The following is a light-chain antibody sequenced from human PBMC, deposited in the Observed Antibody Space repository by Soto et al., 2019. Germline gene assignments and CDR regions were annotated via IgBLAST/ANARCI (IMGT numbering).Light chain of an antibody. V-gene: IGKV1-5*03. CDR3: QHYNSYSEA. Sequence: DIQMTQSPSTLSGSVGDRVTITCRARQTISSWLAWYQQKPGKAPKLLIYKAYNLKSGVPSRFSGSGYGTEFTLTISSQQPDDFATYYCQHYNSYSEAFGQGNKVELK. J-gene: IGKJ1*01. CDR1: QTISSW. CDR2: KAY.